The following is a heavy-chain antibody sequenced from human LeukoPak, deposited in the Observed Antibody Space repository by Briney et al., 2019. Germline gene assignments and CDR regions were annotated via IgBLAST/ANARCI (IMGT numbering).Heavy chain of an antibody. J-gene: IGHJ3*02. CDR3: AAQWLVLGAFDI. V-gene: IGHV3-23*01. CDR1: GFTFSSYA. D-gene: IGHD6-19*01. CDR2: ISGSGAST. Sequence: GGSLGLSCTDSGFTFSSYAMSWVRQAPGKGLEWVSAISGSGASTYYADSVKGRFTISRDNSKNTLYLQMNSLRAEDTAVYYCAAQWLVLGAFDIWGQGTMVTVSS.